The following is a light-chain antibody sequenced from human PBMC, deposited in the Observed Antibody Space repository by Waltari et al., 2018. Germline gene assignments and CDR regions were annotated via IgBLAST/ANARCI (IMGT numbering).Light chain of an antibody. CDR1: SSDIGAYNY. CDR3: SSYTEINTFVL. V-gene: IGLV2-14*03. J-gene: IGLJ2*01. Sequence: QSALTQPASVSGSPGQSITISCVGTSSDIGAYNYVSWYQQYPGKAPKLLIFDVSKLPSGVSTRFFASKSANTAALTISGLQAEDEADYYCSSYTEINTFVLFGGGTKLTVL. CDR2: DVS.